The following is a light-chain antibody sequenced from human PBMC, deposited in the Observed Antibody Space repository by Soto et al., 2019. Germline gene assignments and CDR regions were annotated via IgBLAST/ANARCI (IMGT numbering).Light chain of an antibody. J-gene: IGKJ1*01. CDR2: DAS. Sequence: DFQMPQSPSTLSASVGDRVTITCRASQNINNWVAWYQQKPGKAPKFLIYDASTLQRGVSSRFSGSGLGTEFSRTINSLQPDDSGSYYCQHTRTFGQGTKVEVK. V-gene: IGKV1-5*01. CDR1: QNINNW. CDR3: QHTRT.